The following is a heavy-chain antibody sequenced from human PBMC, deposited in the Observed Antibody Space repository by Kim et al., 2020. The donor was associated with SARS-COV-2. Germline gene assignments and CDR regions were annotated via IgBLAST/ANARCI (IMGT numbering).Heavy chain of an antibody. CDR1: GGSISSSSYY. Sequence: SETLSLTCTVSGGSISSSSYYWGWIRQPPGKGLEWIGSIYYSGSTYYNPSLKSRVTISVDTSKNQFSLKLSSVTAADTAVYYCARLGKGSGYHPLGYWGQGTLVTVSS. CDR3: ARLGKGSGYHPLGY. J-gene: IGHJ4*02. CDR2: IYYSGST. V-gene: IGHV4-39*01. D-gene: IGHD3-3*01.